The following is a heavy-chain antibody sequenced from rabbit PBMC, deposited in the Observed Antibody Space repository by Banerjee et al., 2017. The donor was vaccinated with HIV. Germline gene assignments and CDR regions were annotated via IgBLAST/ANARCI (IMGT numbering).Heavy chain of an antibody. D-gene: IGHD4-1*01. Sequence: QEQLEESGGDLVKPEGSLTLTCTASGFSFSSNYDMCWVRQAPGKGLEWIACIYTGSGGRTYYANWAKGRFTISKTSSTTVTLQMTSLTAADTATYLCARDLAGVIGWNFNLWGPGTLVTVS. CDR1: GFSFSSNYD. CDR3: ARDLAGVIGWNFNL. CDR2: IYTGSGGRT. V-gene: IGHV1S45*01. J-gene: IGHJ4*01.